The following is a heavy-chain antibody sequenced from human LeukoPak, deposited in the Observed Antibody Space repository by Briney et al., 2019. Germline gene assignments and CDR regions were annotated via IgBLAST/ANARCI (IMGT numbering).Heavy chain of an antibody. D-gene: IGHD2-2*01. Sequence: ASVKVSCKASGGTFSSYAISWVRQAPGQGLEWMGGIIPIFGTANYAQKFQGRVTITADESTSTAYMELSSLRSEDTAVYYCARDVRYCSSTSCSDYWGQGTLVTVSS. CDR1: GGTFSSYA. V-gene: IGHV1-69*13. CDR3: ARDVRYCSSTSCSDY. J-gene: IGHJ4*02. CDR2: IIPIFGTA.